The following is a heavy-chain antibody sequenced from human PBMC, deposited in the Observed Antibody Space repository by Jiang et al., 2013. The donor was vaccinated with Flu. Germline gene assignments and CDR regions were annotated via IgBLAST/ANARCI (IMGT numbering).Heavy chain of an antibody. D-gene: IGHD5-24*01. CDR2: ISSSSSYI. CDR3: ARELLRRDGYIDY. CDR1: GFTFSSYS. J-gene: IGHJ4*02. Sequence: RLSCAASGFTFSSYSMNWVRQAPGKGLEWVSSISSSSSYIYYADSVKGRFTISRDNAKNSLYLQMNSLRAEDTAVYYCARELLRRDGYIDYWGQGTLVTVSS. V-gene: IGHV3-21*01.